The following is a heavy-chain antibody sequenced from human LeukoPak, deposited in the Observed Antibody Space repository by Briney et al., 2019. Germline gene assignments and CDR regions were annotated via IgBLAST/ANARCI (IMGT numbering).Heavy chain of an antibody. V-gene: IGHV3-48*02. CDR2: ISSSSSAI. Sequence: KTGGSLRLSCAASGFTFSSYSMNWVRQAPGKGLEWISYISSSSSAIYYADSVKGRFTISGDNAKNSLYLQMNSLRDEDTAVYYCVRDRFYSFDYWGQGTLVTVSS. CDR3: VRDRFYSFDY. CDR1: GFTFSSYS. J-gene: IGHJ4*02.